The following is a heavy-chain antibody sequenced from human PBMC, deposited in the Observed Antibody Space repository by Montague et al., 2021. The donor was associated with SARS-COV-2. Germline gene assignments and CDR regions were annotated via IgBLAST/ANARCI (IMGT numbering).Heavy chain of an antibody. CDR3: ARWGGTYYYDSSGYYYDYYYYGMDV. V-gene: IGHV3-7*01. D-gene: IGHD3-22*01. CDR2: IKQDGSEK. Sequence: SLRLSCAASGFTFSSYWMSWVRQAPGKGLEWVANIKQDGSEKNYVDSVKGRVTSSRDNAKKSLYLQMNSLRAEDTAVYYCARWGGTYYYDSSGYYYDYYYYGMDVWGQGTTVTVSS. CDR1: GFTFSSYW. J-gene: IGHJ6*02.